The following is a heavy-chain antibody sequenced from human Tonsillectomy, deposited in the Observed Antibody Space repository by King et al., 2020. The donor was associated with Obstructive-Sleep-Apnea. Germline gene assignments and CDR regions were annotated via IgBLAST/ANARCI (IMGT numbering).Heavy chain of an antibody. V-gene: IGHV4-38-2*02. CDR3: ARDWTVVTLPFDY. CDR2: IYHSGST. D-gene: IGHD4-23*01. CDR1: GYSISSGYY. J-gene: IGHJ4*02. Sequence: VQLQESGPGLVKPSETLSLTCTVSGYSISSGYYWGWIRQPPGKGLEWIGSIYHSGSTYYNPSLKSRVTISVDTSKNQFSLKLSSVTAADTAVYYCARDWTVVTLPFDYWGQGTLVTVSS.